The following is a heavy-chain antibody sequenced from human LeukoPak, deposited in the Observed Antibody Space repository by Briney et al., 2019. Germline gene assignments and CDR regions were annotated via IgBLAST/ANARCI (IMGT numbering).Heavy chain of an antibody. CDR2: IYPGDSDT. CDR3: AIFDFLFGEIDNWFDP. D-gene: IGHD3-16*01. CDR1: GYNFTIYW. V-gene: IGHV5-51*01. J-gene: IGHJ5*02. Sequence: GESLKISCKGSGYNFTIYWIGWVRQMPGKGLEWMGIIYPGDSDTRYSPSFQGQVTISADKSISTAYLQWSSLKASDTAMYYCAIFDFLFGEIDNWFDPWGQGTQVTISS.